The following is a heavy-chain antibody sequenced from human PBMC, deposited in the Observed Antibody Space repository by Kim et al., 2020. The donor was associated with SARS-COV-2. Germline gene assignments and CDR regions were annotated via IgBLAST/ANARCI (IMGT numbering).Heavy chain of an antibody. V-gene: IGHV3-21*01. Sequence: GGSLRLSCAASGFGFDTHSMNWVRQAPGKGLEWVSSIGGTSNYIYYADSMKGRFTISRDNAKNSLFLQMNSLRAEDTAVYYCARGGDCSSTSCYFYYY. CDR3: ARGGDCSSTSCYFYYY. D-gene: IGHD2-2*01. J-gene: IGHJ6*01. CDR2: IGGTSNYI. CDR1: GFGFDTHS.